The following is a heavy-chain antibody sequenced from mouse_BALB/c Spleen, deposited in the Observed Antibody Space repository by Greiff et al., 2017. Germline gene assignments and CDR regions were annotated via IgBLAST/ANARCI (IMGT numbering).Heavy chain of an antibody. CDR2: ISDGGSYT. J-gene: IGHJ4*01. Sequence: DVQLVESGGGLVKPGGSLKLSCAAPGFTFSDYYMYWVRQTPEKRLEWVATISDGGSYTYYPDSVKGRFTISRDNAKNNLYLQMSSLKSEDTAMYYCARDNYGNYEAMDYWGQGTSVTVSS. CDR1: GFTFSDYY. V-gene: IGHV5-4*02. D-gene: IGHD2-1*01. CDR3: ARDNYGNYEAMDY.